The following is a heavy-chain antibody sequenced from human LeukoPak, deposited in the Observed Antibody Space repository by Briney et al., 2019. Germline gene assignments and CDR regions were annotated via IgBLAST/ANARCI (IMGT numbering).Heavy chain of an antibody. Sequence: SVKVSCKASGGAFSSYAISWVRQAPGQGLEWMGGIIPMFGTANYAQKFQGRVTITADKSTSTAYMELSSLRSEDTAVYYCACQIEVGATHRGYYYYMDVWGKGTTVTVSS. CDR2: IIPMFGTA. CDR3: ACQIEVGATHRGYYYYMDV. V-gene: IGHV1-69*06. J-gene: IGHJ6*03. CDR1: GGAFSSYA. D-gene: IGHD1-26*01.